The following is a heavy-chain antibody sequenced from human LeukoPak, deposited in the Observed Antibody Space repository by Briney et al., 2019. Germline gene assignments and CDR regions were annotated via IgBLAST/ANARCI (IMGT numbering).Heavy chain of an antibody. CDR2: VSGSGAIT. Sequence: QPGGSLRLSCAASGFTFSSYAMSWVRQAPGEGLEWVSTVSGSGAITYYADSVKGRFSISRDNSKNTLYLQMNSLRAEDTAVYYCAASGSSTNLDYWGQGTLVTVSS. CDR3: AASGSSTNLDY. J-gene: IGHJ4*02. CDR1: GFTFSSYA. D-gene: IGHD1-26*01. V-gene: IGHV3-23*01.